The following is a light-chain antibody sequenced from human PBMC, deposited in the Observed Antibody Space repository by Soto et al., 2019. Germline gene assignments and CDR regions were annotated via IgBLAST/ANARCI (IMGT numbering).Light chain of an antibody. CDR1: SSDVGNYNL. CDR2: EGT. V-gene: IGLV2-23*01. J-gene: IGLJ3*02. CDR3: CSYAGSNTFV. Sequence: QSALTQPASVSGSPGQSITISCTGTSSDVGNYNLVSWYQHHPGKAPKLTIYEGTKRPSGVSNRFSGSKSGNAASLTISGLQAEDEADYYCCSYAGSNTFVFGGGTKLTVL.